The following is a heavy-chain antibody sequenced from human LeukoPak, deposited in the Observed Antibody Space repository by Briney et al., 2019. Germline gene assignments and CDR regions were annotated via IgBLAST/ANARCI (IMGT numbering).Heavy chain of an antibody. CDR2: ISWDGDIV. V-gene: IGHV3-43*01. D-gene: IGHD4/OR15-4a*01. J-gene: IGHJ6*02. CDR1: GFTFEDYT. CDR3: AKDMNAPRDLEVPETMGYLYYYFAMDV. Sequence: GGSLRLSCAASGFTFEDYTMHWVRQAPGKGLEWVSLISWDGDIVKYADSVKGRFTISRDNNNNSLYLQMIDLRTEDTALYFCAKDMNAPRDLEVPETMGYLYYYFAMDVWGQGTTVTVS.